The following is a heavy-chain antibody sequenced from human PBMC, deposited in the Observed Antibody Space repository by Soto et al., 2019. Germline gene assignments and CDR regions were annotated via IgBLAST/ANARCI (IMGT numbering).Heavy chain of an antibody. V-gene: IGHV3-30-3*01. CDR2: ISDDGSNK. CDR1: GFTFSSYA. CDR3: ARGPDYYDSTGYPD. D-gene: IGHD3-22*01. J-gene: IGHJ4*02. Sequence: QVQLVESGGGVVQPGRSLRLSCAASGFTFSSYAMHWVRQAPGKGLEWVAVISDDGSNKYYADSVKGRFTISRDNSKNTLYLQMNSLRAEDTAVYYCARGPDYYDSTGYPDWGQGTLVTVSS.